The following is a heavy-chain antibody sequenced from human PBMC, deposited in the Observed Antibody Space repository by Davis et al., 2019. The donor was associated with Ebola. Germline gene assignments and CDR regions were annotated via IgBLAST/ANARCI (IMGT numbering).Heavy chain of an antibody. V-gene: IGHV3-33*01. J-gene: IGHJ4*02. CDR3: ASSYSSGWYLDY. CDR2: IWYDGSNK. Sequence: PGGSLRLSCAASGFTFSSYGMHWVRQAPGKGLEWVAVIWYDGSNKYYADSVKSRFTISRDNSKNTLYLQMNSLRAEDTAVYYCASSYSSGWYLDYWGQGTLVTVSS. D-gene: IGHD6-19*01. CDR1: GFTFSSYG.